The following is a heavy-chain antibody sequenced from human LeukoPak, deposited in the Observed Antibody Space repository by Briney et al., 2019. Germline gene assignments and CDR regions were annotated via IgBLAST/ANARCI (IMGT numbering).Heavy chain of an antibody. J-gene: IGHJ5*02. CDR2: IRSSSET. CDR3: ARDAGNSGYGCDL. CDR1: GFIFSQYS. Sequence: GGSLRPSCAASGFIFSQYSMNWVRQAPGKGLEWVSHIRSSSETFYADSVKGRFTISRDNARNSLYLQMNNLRGEDTAIYYCARDAGNSGYGCDLWGQGTLVTVSS. V-gene: IGHV3-48*01. D-gene: IGHD5-12*01.